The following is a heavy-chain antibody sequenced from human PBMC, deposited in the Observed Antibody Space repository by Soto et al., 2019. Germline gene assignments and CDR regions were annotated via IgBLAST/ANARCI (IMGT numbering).Heavy chain of an antibody. Sequence: QVHLAQSGAEVKKPGSSVKVSCKASGGTFSSYTISWVRQAPGQGLEWMGRIIPILGIANYAQKFQGRVTITADKSTSTAYMELSSLRSADTAVYYCARGNCSGGSCYSRLPDYWGQGTLVTVSS. CDR3: ARGNCSGGSCYSRLPDY. CDR1: GGTFSSYT. V-gene: IGHV1-69*02. J-gene: IGHJ4*02. CDR2: IIPILGIA. D-gene: IGHD2-15*01.